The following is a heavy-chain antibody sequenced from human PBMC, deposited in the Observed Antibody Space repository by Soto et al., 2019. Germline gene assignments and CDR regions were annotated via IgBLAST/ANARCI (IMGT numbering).Heavy chain of an antibody. Sequence: QVQLVQSGAEVKKPGASVKVSCKASGFTFTNYFFHWVRQAPRQGLEWMGIISTYDGSTNYVQSLQGRVTWTSDTSTSTVYMELSSLRSEDTAVYYCAREDGRGSSGFYFCCGMEFWGNGTTVTVSS. CDR3: AREDGRGSSGFYFCCGMEF. V-gene: IGHV1-46*01. CDR2: ISTYDGST. D-gene: IGHD6-25*01. J-gene: IGHJ6*04. CDR1: GFTFTNYF.